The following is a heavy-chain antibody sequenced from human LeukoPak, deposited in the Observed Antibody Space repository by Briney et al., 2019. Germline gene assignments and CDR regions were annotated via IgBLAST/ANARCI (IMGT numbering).Heavy chain of an antibody. Sequence: GGSLRLSCAASGFTFSSYAMSWDRQAPGKVLEWVSGIGPSGTNTYYADSVKGRFTISRDNSKNTVYLQVNSLRAEDTALYYCAQDRAYIQFYFWGQGTLVTVSS. CDR1: GFTFSSYA. D-gene: IGHD5-18*01. V-gene: IGHV3-23*01. CDR2: IGPSGTNT. J-gene: IGHJ4*02. CDR3: AQDRAYIQFYF.